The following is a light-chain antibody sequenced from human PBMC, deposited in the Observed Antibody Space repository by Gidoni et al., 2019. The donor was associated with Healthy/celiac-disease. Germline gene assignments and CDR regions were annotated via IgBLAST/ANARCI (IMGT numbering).Light chain of an antibody. Sequence: QSPLTQPASVSGTPGQSITIPCTGTSSDVGSYNLVSWYQQHPGKAPKLMIYEVIKRPSGVSNRFSGSKSGNTASLTISGLQAEDEADYYCCSYAGSSWVFGGGTKLTVL. V-gene: IGLV2-23*02. CDR2: EVI. CDR1: SSDVGSYNL. CDR3: CSYAGSSWV. J-gene: IGLJ3*02.